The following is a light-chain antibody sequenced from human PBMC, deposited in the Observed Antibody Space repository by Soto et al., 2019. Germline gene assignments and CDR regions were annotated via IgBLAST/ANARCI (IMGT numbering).Light chain of an antibody. J-gene: IGLJ2*01. V-gene: IGLV2-14*01. CDR1: SSDVGGYIY. CDR2: EVS. Sequence: QSVLAQAASVSGSPGQSITISCTGTSSDVGGYIYVSWFQHHPGKAPKLIIYEVSNRPSGVSNRFSGSRSDNTASLTISGLQAEDEAIYYCSSYSTTTRGVLFGGGTKVTV. CDR3: SSYSTTTRGVL.